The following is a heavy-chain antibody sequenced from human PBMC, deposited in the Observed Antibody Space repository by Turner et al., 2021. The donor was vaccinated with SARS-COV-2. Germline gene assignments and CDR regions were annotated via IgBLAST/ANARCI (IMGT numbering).Heavy chain of an antibody. CDR3: ARHEVNSYDASGYYTSP. J-gene: IGHJ5*02. CDR2: VFHTGST. D-gene: IGHD3-22*01. CDR1: GGHINNNLYS. Sequence: QLQLQESGPRLVKPSETLSLTCAVTGGHINNNLYSWGWIRQPPGKGLEWIGSVFHTGSTYYNSSLKRRVAISIDTSKNHFSLRLNSVTAADTAVYYCARHEVNSYDASGYYTSPWGQGILVTVSS. V-gene: IGHV4-39*01.